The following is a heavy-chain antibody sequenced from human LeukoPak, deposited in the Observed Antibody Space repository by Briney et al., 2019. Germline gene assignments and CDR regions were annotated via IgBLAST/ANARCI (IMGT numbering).Heavy chain of an antibody. CDR1: GFTFSNYV. D-gene: IGHD1-26*01. Sequence: GGSLRLSCAASGFTFSNYVMNWVRQAPGKGLEWVSGISGSGRSTYYADSVKGRFTISRDNSKNTLYLQMGSLRAEDMAVYYCARAIVGATSDAFDIWGQGTMVTVSS. CDR3: ARAIVGATSDAFDI. J-gene: IGHJ3*02. V-gene: IGHV3-23*01. CDR2: ISGSGRST.